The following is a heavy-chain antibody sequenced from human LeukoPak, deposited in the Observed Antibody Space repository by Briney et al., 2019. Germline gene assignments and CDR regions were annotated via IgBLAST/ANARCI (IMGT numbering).Heavy chain of an antibody. Sequence: GGSLRLSCAASGFTFDDYAMHWVRQAPGKGLEWVSGISWNSGSIGYADSAKGRFTISRDNAKNSLYLQMNSLRAEDMALYYCAKDRYSSGQNSNLDYWGQGTLVTVSS. CDR1: GFTFDDYA. CDR2: ISWNSGSI. CDR3: AKDRYSSGQNSNLDY. V-gene: IGHV3-9*03. J-gene: IGHJ4*02. D-gene: IGHD6-19*01.